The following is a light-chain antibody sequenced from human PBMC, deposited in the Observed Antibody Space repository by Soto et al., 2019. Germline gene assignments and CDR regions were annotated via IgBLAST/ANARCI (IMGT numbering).Light chain of an antibody. J-gene: IGLJ1*01. CDR3: ISYAGSNLLYV. CDR1: SSDVGGYSY. CDR2: EVS. V-gene: IGLV2-8*01. Sequence: QSVLTQPPSASGSPGQSVTICCTGTSSDVGGYSYVSWYQQHPGKAPKLMIYEVSKRPSGVPDRFSGCKSGNTASLTVSGLQAEDEADYYCISYAGSNLLYVFGTGTKVTVL.